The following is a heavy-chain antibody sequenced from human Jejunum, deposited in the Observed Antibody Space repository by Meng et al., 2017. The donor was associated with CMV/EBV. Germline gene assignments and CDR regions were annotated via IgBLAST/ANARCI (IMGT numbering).Heavy chain of an antibody. D-gene: IGHD6-25*01. CDR2: VDNSEGT. CDR1: GFTVNNDH. V-gene: IGHV3-66*03. J-gene: IGHJ4*02. CDR3: AGGHSGHY. Sequence: LSCAASGFTVNNDHMSWARQPPGKGLEWVSVVDNSEGTHYVDSVKGRFTISRDNSENTIYLQMNSLRREDTAVYYCAGGHSGHYWGQGTLVTVSS.